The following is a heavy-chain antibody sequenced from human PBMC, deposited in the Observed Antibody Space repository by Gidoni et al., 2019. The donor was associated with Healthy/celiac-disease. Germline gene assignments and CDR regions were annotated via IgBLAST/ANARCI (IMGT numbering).Heavy chain of an antibody. CDR3: ARDRDYYDSETYYIDY. J-gene: IGHJ4*02. CDR2: ISAYNGNT. CDR1: GYTFTSYG. Sequence: QVQLVQSGGEVKKPGASVKVSCKASGYTFTSYGISWVRQAPRQGLEWMGWISAYNGNTKYEHKLQGRVTMTTDSSTSTAYMELRSLRSDDTALYYCARDRDYYDSETYYIDYWGQGTLVTVSS. V-gene: IGHV1-18*01. D-gene: IGHD3-10*01.